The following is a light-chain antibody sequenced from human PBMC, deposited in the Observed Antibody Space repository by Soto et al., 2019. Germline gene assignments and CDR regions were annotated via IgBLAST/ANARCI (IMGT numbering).Light chain of an antibody. V-gene: IGKV3-11*01. Sequence: EIVLTQSPATLSLSPGERATLSCRASQSVSSYLAWYQQKPGQAPRLLIYDASNRATGIPARFSGSGSGTDSTLTISRTKPEDFALSSRHQRSKRYTFGQGTNLEIK. J-gene: IGKJ2*01. CDR2: DAS. CDR3: HQRSKRYT. CDR1: QSVSSY.